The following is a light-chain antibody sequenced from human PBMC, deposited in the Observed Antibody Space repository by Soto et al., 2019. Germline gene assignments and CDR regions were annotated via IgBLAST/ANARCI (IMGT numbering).Light chain of an antibody. CDR1: QFMSSNY. Sequence: EIVMTQSPATLSLSPGDRATLSCRASQFMSSNYLAWYQQKPGQAPRLLIYGASSRATGIPDRFSGSGSGTDFTLTISRLEPEDFAVYYCQQYGSSPGTFGQGTKVDIK. J-gene: IGKJ1*01. V-gene: IGKV3-20*01. CDR2: GAS. CDR3: QQYGSSPGT.